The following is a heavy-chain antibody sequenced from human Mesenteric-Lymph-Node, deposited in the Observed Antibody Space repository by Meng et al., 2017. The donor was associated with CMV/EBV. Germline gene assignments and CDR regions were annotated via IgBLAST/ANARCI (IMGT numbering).Heavy chain of an antibody. J-gene: IGHJ4*03. CDR1: GLTFSGHW. CDR2: IKEDGSQK. V-gene: IGHV3-7*01. CDR3: ARRGGAFDY. Sequence: GESLKISCAASGLTFSGHWMSWVRQAPGKGLEWVANIKEDGSQKYYVDSVTGRFTISRDNAKSSLYLQMNGLRAEDTAVYYCARRGGAFDYWGQGTMVTVSS. D-gene: IGHD3-10*01.